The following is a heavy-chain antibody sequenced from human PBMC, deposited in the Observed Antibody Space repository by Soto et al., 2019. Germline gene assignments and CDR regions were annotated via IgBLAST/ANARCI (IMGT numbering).Heavy chain of an antibody. V-gene: IGHV3-30*03. J-gene: IGHJ5*02. D-gene: IGHD2-15*01. CDR2: ISSEEITK. CDR1: AFTFNNFG. CDR3: GSYGNGGRWYWIDP. Sequence: QVQLVESGGGVVQPGRSLRLSCAASAFTFNNFGMHWVRQAPGKGLEWVAIISSEEITKYYADSVKGRFTISRDNSKNTLYLQLDSLRSEGTAVSYCGSYGNGGRWYWIDPWGQGTLVTVSS.